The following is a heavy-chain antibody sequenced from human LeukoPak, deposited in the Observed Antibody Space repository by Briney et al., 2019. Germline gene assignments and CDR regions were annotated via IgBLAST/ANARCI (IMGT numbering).Heavy chain of an antibody. CDR3: ARESRGYNILTGYYTQLDY. CDR2: INPDGSEK. D-gene: IGHD3-9*01. J-gene: IGHJ4*02. CDR1: GFTFSNYA. V-gene: IGHV3-7*01. Sequence: GGSLRLSCAVSGFTFSNYAMSWVRQAPGKGLEWVANINPDGSEKFYVDSMKGRFSISRDNAENSVSLQMSSLRGEDTAVYYCARESRGYNILTGYYTQLDYWGQGTLVTVSS.